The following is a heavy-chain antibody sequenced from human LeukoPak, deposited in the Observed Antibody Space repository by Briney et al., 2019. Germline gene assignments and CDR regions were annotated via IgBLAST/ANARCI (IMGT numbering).Heavy chain of an antibody. V-gene: IGHV3-30*03. CDR2: LSYDGSNE. D-gene: IGHD3-10*01. CDR1: GFTFSDYN. CDR3: AGSWFYRDYFEY. Sequence: PGRSLRLSCAASGFTFSDYNMHWVRQAPGKGLEWVAVLSYDGSNEYYADSVKGRFTISRDNSKNTLYLQMNSLRVEDTAVYYCAGSWFYRDYFEYWGQGTLVTVSS. J-gene: IGHJ4*02.